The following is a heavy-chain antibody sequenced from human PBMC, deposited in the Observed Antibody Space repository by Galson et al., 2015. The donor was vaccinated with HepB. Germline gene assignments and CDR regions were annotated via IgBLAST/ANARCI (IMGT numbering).Heavy chain of an antibody. D-gene: IGHD3-3*01. CDR3: ARAPRPYYDFWSGPGAFDI. J-gene: IGHJ3*02. V-gene: IGHV6-1*01. Sequence: CAISGDSVSSNSAAWNWIRQSPSRGLEWLGRTYYRSKWYNDYAVSVKSRITINPDTSKNQFSLQLNSVTPEDTAVYYCARAPRPYYDFWSGPGAFDIWGQGTMVTVSS. CDR1: GDSVSSNSAA. CDR2: TYYRSKWYN.